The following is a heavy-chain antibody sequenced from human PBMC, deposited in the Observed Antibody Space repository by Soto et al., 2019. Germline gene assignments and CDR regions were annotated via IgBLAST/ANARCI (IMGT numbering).Heavy chain of an antibody. J-gene: IGHJ4*02. CDR1: SGSFSGYY. D-gene: IGHD2-8*01. V-gene: IGHV4-34*01. CDR3: VRGRAIYGEWDYYDY. Sequence: TLSLTCAVYSGSFSGYYYSWIRQSPGKGLEWIGEITHGGSTTYSPSLKSRVTMSLDTSKNQFSLNMTSVTAADTALYYCVRGRAIYGEWDYYDYWGQGALVTVSS. CDR2: ITHGGST.